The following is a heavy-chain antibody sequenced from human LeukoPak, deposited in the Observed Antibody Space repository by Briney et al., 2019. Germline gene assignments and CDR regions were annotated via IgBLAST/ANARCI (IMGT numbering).Heavy chain of an antibody. J-gene: IGHJ4*02. CDR3: ARETPYSSSWTVFDY. Sequence: GGSLRLSCAVSGFTFSSYWMSWVRQAPGKGLEWVANIKQDGSEKYYVNSVKGRFTISRDNAKNSLYLQMNSLRAEDTAVYYCARETPYSSSWTVFDYWGQGTLVTVSS. CDR1: GFTFSSYW. CDR2: IKQDGSEK. V-gene: IGHV3-7*01. D-gene: IGHD6-13*01.